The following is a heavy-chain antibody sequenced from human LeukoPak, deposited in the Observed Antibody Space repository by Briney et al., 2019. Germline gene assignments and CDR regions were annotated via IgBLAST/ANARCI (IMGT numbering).Heavy chain of an antibody. CDR2: IYYSGST. CDR1: GGSLNTYS. D-gene: IGHD3-22*01. V-gene: IGHV4-59*01. Sequence: PSETLSLTCTVSGGSLNTYSWSWIRQPPGKGLEWIGFIYYSGSTNYTPSLKGRVTISVDTSKNQFSLKLSSVTAADTAVYYCARNLIVVINDAFDIWGQGTMVTVSS. CDR3: ARNLIVVINDAFDI. J-gene: IGHJ3*02.